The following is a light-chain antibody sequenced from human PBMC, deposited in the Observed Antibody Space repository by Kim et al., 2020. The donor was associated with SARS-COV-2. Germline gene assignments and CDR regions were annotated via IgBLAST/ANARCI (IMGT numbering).Light chain of an antibody. CDR3: MQALQTPT. CDR1: QSLLHSNGYNY. Sequence: DSVMTQSPLSLPVTPGEPASISCRSSQSLLHSNGYNYLDWYLQKPGQSAQLLIYLGSNRASGVPDRFSGSGSGTDFTLKISRVEAEDVGVYYCMQALQTPTFGHGTRLEIK. CDR2: LGS. J-gene: IGKJ5*01. V-gene: IGKV2-28*01.